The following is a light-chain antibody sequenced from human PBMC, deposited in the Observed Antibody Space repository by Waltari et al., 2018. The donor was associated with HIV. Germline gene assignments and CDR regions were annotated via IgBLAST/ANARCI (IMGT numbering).Light chain of an antibody. J-gene: IGLJ2*01. CDR2: SDI. CDR1: RSNIGAGYF. Sequence: QSALTQPPSVSGAPGQRVTLSCPGTRSNIGAGYFVHSYQHLTGTAPKLLVYSDINRPSGVPDRFSGSKSGTSASLVITGLQAEDEADYYCQSYDSSLRASVFGGGTKLTVL. CDR3: QSYDSSLRASV. V-gene: IGLV1-40*01.